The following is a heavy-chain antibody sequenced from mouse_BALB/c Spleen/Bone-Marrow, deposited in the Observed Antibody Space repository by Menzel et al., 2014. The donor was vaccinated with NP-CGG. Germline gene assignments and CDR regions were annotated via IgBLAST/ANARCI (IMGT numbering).Heavy chain of an antibody. CDR1: GYTFXSYW. V-gene: IGHV1S81*02. Sequence: QVHVKQSGAELVKPGASVKLSCKASGYTFXSYWMQWVEQRPGQGLEWIGEINPSNGRINYNEKFKSKATLTVDKSSSTAYMQLSSLTSEDSAVYYCARKYYGSSYVWYFDVWGAGTTVTVSS. CDR3: ARKYYGSSYVWYFDV. D-gene: IGHD1-1*01. CDR2: INPSNGRI. J-gene: IGHJ1*01.